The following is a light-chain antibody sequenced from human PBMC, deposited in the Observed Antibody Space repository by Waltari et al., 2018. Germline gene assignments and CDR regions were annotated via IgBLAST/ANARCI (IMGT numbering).Light chain of an antibody. CDR2: WAS. V-gene: IGKV4-1*01. CDR3: QQYYSTPPT. J-gene: IGKJ2*01. Sequence: DIVMTQSPDSLAVSLGERATINCKSSQSVLYRSNNKNYLAWYQQKPGQPPKLLIYWASTRESGVPDRFSGSGSGTDFTLTISSLQAEDVAVYYCQQYYSTPPTFGQGTTLEIK. CDR1: QSVLYRSNNKNY.